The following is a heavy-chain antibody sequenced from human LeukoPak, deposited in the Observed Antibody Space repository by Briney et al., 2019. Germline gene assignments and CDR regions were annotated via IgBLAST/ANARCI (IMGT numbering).Heavy chain of an antibody. CDR1: GGSISSSSYY. CDR3: AWGYSSSYYYYYYMDV. Sequence: SETLSLTCTVSGGSISSSSYYWGWIRQPPGKGLEWIGSIYYSGSTYYNPSLKSRVTISVDTSKNQFSLKLSSVTAADTAVYYCAWGYSSSYYYYYYMDVWGKGTTVTVSS. D-gene: IGHD6-6*01. V-gene: IGHV4-39*07. CDR2: IYYSGST. J-gene: IGHJ6*03.